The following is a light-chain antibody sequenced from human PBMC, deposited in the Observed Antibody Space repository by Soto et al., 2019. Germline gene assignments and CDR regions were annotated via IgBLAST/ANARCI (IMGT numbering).Light chain of an antibody. CDR3: QQRSNWPPWT. CDR2: DAS. CDR1: ESVASPN. Sequence: EVVLTQSPATLSLSPGEAATLSCRASESVASPNLAWYQQKPGQAPRLLIYDASNRATGIAARFSGSGSGTDFTLTISSLEPEDFAVYYCQQRSNWPPWTFGQGTKVDI. V-gene: IGKV3-11*01. J-gene: IGKJ1*01.